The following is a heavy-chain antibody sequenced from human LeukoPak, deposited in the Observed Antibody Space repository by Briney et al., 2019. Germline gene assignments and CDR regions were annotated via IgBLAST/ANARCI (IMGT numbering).Heavy chain of an antibody. J-gene: IGHJ6*03. D-gene: IGHD6-19*01. V-gene: IGHV4-4*07. Sequence: SETLSLTCTVSGGSISSYYWSWIRQPAGKGLEWIGRIYTSGSTNYNPSLKSRVTISVDTSKNQFSLKLSSVTAADTAVYYCARDSSGWEDSYYYYYYMDVWGKGTTVTISS. CDR2: IYTSGST. CDR1: GGSISSYY. CDR3: ARDSSGWEDSYYYYYYMDV.